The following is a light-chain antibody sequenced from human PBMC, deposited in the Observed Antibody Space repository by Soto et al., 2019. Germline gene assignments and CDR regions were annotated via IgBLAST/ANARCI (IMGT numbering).Light chain of an antibody. V-gene: IGLV1-44*01. CDR2: SGN. Sequence: QAVVTQPPSASGTPGQRVTISCSGSSSNIGSNTVNWYQQLPGTAPKLLIYSGNQRPSGVPDRFSGSKSGTSASLAISGLQSEDEADYYCAAWDDSLNGVVFGGGTMLTVL. CDR3: AAWDDSLNGVV. CDR1: SSNIGSNT. J-gene: IGLJ2*01.